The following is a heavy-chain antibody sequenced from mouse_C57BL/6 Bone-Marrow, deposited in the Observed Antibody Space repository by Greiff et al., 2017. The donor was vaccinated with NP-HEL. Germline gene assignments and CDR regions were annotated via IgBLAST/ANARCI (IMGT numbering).Heavy chain of an antibody. J-gene: IGHJ4*01. D-gene: IGHD1-1*01. CDR2: IYPRDGST. CDR1: GYTFTSYD. V-gene: IGHV1-85*01. CDR3: ARRRVVAHYYAMDY. Sequence: VKLVESGPELVKPGASVKLSCKASGYTFTSYDINWVKQRPGQGLEWIGWIYPRDGSTKYNEKFKGKATLTVDTSSSTAYMELHSLTSEDSAVYFCARRRVVAHYYAMDYWGQGTSVTVSS.